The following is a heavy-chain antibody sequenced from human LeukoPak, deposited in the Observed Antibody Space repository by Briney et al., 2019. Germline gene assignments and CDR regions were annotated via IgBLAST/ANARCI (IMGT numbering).Heavy chain of an antibody. D-gene: IGHD6-13*01. CDR2: IIPIFGTA. J-gene: IGHJ6*03. V-gene: IGHV1-69*13. CDR3: ASAPTEGTRIAAAGIQYYYYYMDV. Sequence: ASVKVSCKASGGTFSSYAISWVRQAPGQGLEWMGGIIPIFGTANYAQKFQGRVTITADESTSTAYMELSSLRSEDTAVYYCASAPTEGTRIAAAGIQYYYYYMDVWGKGTTVTVSS. CDR1: GGTFSSYA.